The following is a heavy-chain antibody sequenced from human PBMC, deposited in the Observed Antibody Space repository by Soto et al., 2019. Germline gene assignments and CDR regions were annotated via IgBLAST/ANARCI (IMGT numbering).Heavy chain of an antibody. J-gene: IGHJ4*02. V-gene: IGHV3-74*01. CDR3: VRDDFGLGIGY. CDR1: GFTFSTYW. CDR2: TDSDGSST. D-gene: IGHD3-10*01. Sequence: EVQLVESGGGLVQPGGSLRLSCVASGFTFSTYWMHWVRQAPGKGLVWVSHTDSDGSSTTYADSVKGRFTISRDNAKNTLYLQMNSLRVEDTAVYYCVRDDFGLGIGYWGQGTLVTVSS.